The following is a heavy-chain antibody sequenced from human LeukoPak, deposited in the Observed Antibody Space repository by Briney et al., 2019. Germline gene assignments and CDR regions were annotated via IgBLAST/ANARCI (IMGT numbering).Heavy chain of an antibody. CDR2: TYYRSKWYN. CDR3: AREISSSSLVYYYYGMDV. Sequence: SQTLSLTCAISGDSVSSNSAAWNWLRQSPSRGLEWLGRTYYRSKWYNDYAVSVKSRITINPDTSKNQFSLQLNSVTPEDTAVYYCAREISSSSLVYYYYGMDVWGQRTTVTVSS. V-gene: IGHV6-1*01. J-gene: IGHJ6*02. CDR1: GDSVSSNSAA. D-gene: IGHD6-6*01.